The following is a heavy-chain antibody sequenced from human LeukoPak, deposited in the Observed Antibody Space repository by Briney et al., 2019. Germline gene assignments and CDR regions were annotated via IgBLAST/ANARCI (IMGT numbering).Heavy chain of an antibody. CDR3: ARDLKVWFGGEETYFDY. Sequence: GGSLRLSCAASGFTFSSYSMNWVRQAPGKGLEWVSSISSSSSYIYYADSVKGRFTISRDNAKNSLYLQMNSLRAEDTAVYYCARDLKVWFGGEETYFDYWGQGTLVTVSS. J-gene: IGHJ4*02. CDR1: GFTFSSYS. D-gene: IGHD3-10*01. CDR2: ISSSSSYI. V-gene: IGHV3-21*01.